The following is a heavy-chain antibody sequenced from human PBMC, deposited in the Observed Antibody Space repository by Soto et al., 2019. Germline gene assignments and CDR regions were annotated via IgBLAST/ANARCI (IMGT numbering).Heavy chain of an antibody. J-gene: IGHJ6*02. D-gene: IGHD3-10*01. V-gene: IGHV3-53*01. Sequence: GGSLRLSCAASGFSVSSDYMSWVRQAPGKGLEWVSLIYSGGDTYYADSVKGRFTISGDISSNTIYLHMTSLRADDTAIYYCTRAGSDPGNFYISHYYALAVWGRGTTVPVSS. CDR1: GFSVSSDY. CDR3: TRAGSDPGNFYISHYYALAV. CDR2: IYSGGDT.